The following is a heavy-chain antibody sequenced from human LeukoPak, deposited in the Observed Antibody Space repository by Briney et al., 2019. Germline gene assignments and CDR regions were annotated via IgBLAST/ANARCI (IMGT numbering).Heavy chain of an antibody. CDR2: INRSGGST. J-gene: IGHJ4*02. D-gene: IGHD3-22*01. V-gene: IGHV1-46*01. CDR3: ARARAYYYDSSGYYHERVGYFDY. Sequence: ASVKVSCKASGYAFTSYYMHWVRQAPGQGLEWMGIINRSGGSTSYAQKFQGRVTMTRDTSTSTVYMELSSLRSEDTAVYYSARARAYYYDSSGYYHERVGYFDYWGQGTLVTVSS. CDR1: GYAFTSYY.